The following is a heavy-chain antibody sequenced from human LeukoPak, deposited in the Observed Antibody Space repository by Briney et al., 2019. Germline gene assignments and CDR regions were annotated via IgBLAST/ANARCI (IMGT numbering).Heavy chain of an antibody. J-gene: IGHJ4*02. D-gene: IGHD2-2*01. CDR2: FDPEDGET. CDR3: ATDYSQGARAQLPPGRY. CDR1: GYTLNQLS. Sequence: ASAKVSCKVSGYTLNQLSMHWVRQAPGKGLEWMGGFDPEDGETIYAQKFQGRVTMTEHTSTDTAYMELSSLRSEDTAVCYCATDYSQGARAQLPPGRYWGQGTLVPVSS. V-gene: IGHV1-24*01.